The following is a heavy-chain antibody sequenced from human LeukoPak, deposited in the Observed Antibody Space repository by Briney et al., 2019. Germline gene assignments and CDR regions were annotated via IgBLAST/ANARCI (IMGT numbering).Heavy chain of an antibody. J-gene: IGHJ4*02. CDR2: INPNSGGT. D-gene: IGHD3-10*01. CDR1: LATLTVYY. Sequence: ASAKVSCKASLATLTVYYIHSGRQAPGQGLERMGWINPNSGGTNYAQKFQGRVTMTRDTSISTVYMELSRLRSGDTAVYYCARYSGLYGSGSKGPKFDYWGQGTLVTVSS. CDR3: ARYSGLYGSGSKGPKFDY. V-gene: IGHV1-2*02.